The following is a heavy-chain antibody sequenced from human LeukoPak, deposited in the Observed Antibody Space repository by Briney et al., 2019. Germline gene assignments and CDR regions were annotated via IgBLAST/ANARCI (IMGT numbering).Heavy chain of an antibody. D-gene: IGHD4-23*01. V-gene: IGHV4-59*12. Sequence: SETLSLTCTVSGGSIRSYYWSWIRQPPGKGLEWIGYIYYSGSTNYNPSLKSRVTISVDTSKNQFSLKLSSVTAADTAVYYCARGPIYGGNSIPYYYYYGMDVWGQGTTVTVSS. CDR1: GGSIRSYY. CDR2: IYYSGST. CDR3: ARGPIYGGNSIPYYYYYGMDV. J-gene: IGHJ6*02.